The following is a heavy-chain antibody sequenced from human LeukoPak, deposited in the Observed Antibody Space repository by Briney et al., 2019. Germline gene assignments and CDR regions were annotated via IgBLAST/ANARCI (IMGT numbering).Heavy chain of an antibody. V-gene: IGHV1-24*01. CDR1: GYTLTELS. CDR2: FDPENGDT. CDR3: ARVVPDYYDSSGYSDNFDY. J-gene: IGHJ4*02. Sequence: GASVKVSCKVSGYTLTELSIHWVRQAPGKGLEWMGGFDPENGDTIYAQKFQGRVTMTQETSTDTAYMELSSVTAADTAVYYCARVVPDYYDSSGYSDNFDYWGQGTLVTVSS. D-gene: IGHD3-22*01.